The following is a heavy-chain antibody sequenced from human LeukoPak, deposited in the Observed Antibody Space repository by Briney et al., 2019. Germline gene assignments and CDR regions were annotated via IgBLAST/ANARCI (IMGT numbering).Heavy chain of an antibody. J-gene: IGHJ3*01. Sequence: HPGRSLRLSCAASGFTFSSYAMHWVRQAPGKGLGWVAVISYDGSNKYYADSVKGRFTISRDNARNTLSLQMNSLTIEDTAVYYCVVVVEPPDSDGFDVWGQGTMITVSS. D-gene: IGHD1-14*01. CDR3: VVVVEPPDSDGFDV. CDR2: ISYDGSNK. CDR1: GFTFSSYA. V-gene: IGHV3-30*07.